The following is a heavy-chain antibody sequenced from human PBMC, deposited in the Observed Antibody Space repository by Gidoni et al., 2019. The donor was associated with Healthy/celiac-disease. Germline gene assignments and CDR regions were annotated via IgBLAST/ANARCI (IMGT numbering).Heavy chain of an antibody. CDR3: ARDMEMRRWLQYTLGFDY. J-gene: IGHJ4*02. Sequence: QVQLVESGGGVVQPGRSLRLSCAASGFTFSRYAMHWVRQAPGKGLEWVAVISYDGSNKYYADSVKGRFTISRDNSKNTLYLQMNSLRAEDTAVYYCARDMEMRRWLQYTLGFDYWGQGTLVTVSS. CDR2: ISYDGSNK. CDR1: GFTFSRYA. D-gene: IGHD5-12*01. V-gene: IGHV3-30*04.